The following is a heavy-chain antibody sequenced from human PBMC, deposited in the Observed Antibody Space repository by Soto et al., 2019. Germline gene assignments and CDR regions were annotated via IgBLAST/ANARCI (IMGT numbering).Heavy chain of an antibody. CDR2: IYYSSTT. V-gene: IGHV4-30-4*01. Sequence: PSETLSLTCIVSGDSISSGAYYWSWIRQPPGKGLEWIGYIYYSSTTYYNPSLKSRVSISVDKSKNHFSLELTSVTAADTAVYYCARGPCRGDCYPPESWGQGTPVTVS. D-gene: IGHD2-21*02. CDR1: GDSISSGAYY. CDR3: ARGPCRGDCYPPES. J-gene: IGHJ5*02.